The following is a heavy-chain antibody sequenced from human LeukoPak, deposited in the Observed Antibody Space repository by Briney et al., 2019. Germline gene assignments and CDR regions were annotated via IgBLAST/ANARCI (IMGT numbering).Heavy chain of an antibody. J-gene: IGHJ4*02. V-gene: IGHV3-7*01. CDR3: ARLLLSRTFDY. CDR1: GFTFSSYW. CDR2: IKEDGSEK. Sequence: GGSLRLSCAASGFTFSSYWMSWVRQAPGKGLEWVANIKEDGSEKYYVDSLKGRFTISRDNAKNSLFLQMNSLRAEDTAVYYCARLLLSRTFDYWGQGDLSPSP. D-gene: IGHD3-10*01.